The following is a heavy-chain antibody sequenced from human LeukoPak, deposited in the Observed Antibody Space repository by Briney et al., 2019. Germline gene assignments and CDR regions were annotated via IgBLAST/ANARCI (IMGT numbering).Heavy chain of an antibody. J-gene: IGHJ4*02. Sequence: KPSETLSLTCTVSGYSISSGYYGGWIRQPPGKGLEWIGSIHHSGNTYYNPSLKSRVTMSVDTSKNHFSLKLSSVTAADTAVYYCARGFGLAAAGADYWAQGTLVTVSS. CDR1: GYSISSGYY. CDR3: ARGFGLAAAGADY. V-gene: IGHV4-38-2*02. CDR2: IHHSGNT. D-gene: IGHD6-13*01.